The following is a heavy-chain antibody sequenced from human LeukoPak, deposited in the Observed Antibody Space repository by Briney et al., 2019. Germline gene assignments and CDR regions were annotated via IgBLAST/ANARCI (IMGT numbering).Heavy chain of an antibody. D-gene: IGHD6-19*01. J-gene: IGHJ6*03. CDR1: GYTFTGYY. V-gene: IGHV1-2*02. Sequence: ASVKVSCKASGYTFTGYYMHWVRQAPGQGLEWMGWINPNSGGTNYAQKFQGRVTMTRDTSISTAYMELSRLRSDDTAVYYCARDRANIGSGWYSYYYYYMDVWGKGTTVTVSS. CDR3: ARDRANIGSGWYSYYYYYMDV. CDR2: INPNSGGT.